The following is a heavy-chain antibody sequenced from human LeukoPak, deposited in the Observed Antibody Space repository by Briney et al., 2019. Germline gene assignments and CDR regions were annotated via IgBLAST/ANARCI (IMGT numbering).Heavy chain of an antibody. CDR3: ARAGDAFDI. CDR2: IWYDGSDK. V-gene: IGHV3-33*01. J-gene: IGHJ3*02. CDR1: GLTFRSYG. Sequence: PGGSRRLSCAPSGLTFRSYGMTWVGQAPGKGLEWVAVIWYDGSDKYYTDSVKGRFTISRDNSKNTLYLQMNSLRAEDTSIYYCARAGDAFDIWGQGTMVTVSS.